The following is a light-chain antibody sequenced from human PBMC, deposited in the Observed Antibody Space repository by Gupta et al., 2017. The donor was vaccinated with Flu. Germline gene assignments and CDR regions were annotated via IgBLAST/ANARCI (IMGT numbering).Light chain of an antibody. J-gene: IGLJ2*01. V-gene: IGLV4-69*01. CDR3: QTCDSNVV. CDR2: LNNDSSH. CDR1: SEHSRYA. Sequence: QLVLTPSPSASASLGASVQLTCTLSSEHSRYAIAWNQQQPEQGTRYLMRLNNDSSHTKGSASPYGFSGASSGTAPSLSLPGREAGDEYDDYGQTCDSNVVFGGGTRLTVL.